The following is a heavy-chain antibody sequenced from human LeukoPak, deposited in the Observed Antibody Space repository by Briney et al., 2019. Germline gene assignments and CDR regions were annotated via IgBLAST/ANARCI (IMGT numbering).Heavy chain of an antibody. CDR1: GFIFSSFE. Sequence: GGSLRLSCAASGFIFSSFEMNWVRQAPGKGLEWVSHISHTGDIKYADSVKGRFTISRDNSRNSQFLQMTSLRAEDTAVYYCARSSGSYRPFDSWGQGTLVTVSS. CDR2: ISHTGDI. D-gene: IGHD3-22*01. J-gene: IGHJ5*01. V-gene: IGHV3-48*03. CDR3: ARSSGSYRPFDS.